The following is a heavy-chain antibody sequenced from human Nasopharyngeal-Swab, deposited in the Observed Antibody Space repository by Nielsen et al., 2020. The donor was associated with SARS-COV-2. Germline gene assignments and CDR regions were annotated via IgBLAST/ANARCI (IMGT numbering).Heavy chain of an antibody. V-gene: IGHV1-69*01. J-gene: IGHJ6*02. Sequence: KISCAASGFTFSSYAISWVRQAPGQGLEWMGGIIPIFGTANYAQKFQGRVTITADESTSTAYMELSSLRSEDTAVYYCARYSSSWLYYYGMDVWGQGTTVTVSS. D-gene: IGHD6-13*01. CDR1: GFTFSSYA. CDR3: ARYSSSWLYYYGMDV. CDR2: IIPIFGTA.